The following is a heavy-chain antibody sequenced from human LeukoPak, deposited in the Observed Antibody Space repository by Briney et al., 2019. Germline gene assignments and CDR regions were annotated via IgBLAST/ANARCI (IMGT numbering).Heavy chain of an antibody. CDR1: GFTFSSYW. J-gene: IGHJ4*02. CDR3: AKGGKYNYGYRETLDH. D-gene: IGHD5-18*01. V-gene: IGHV3-30*18. Sequence: GGSLRLSCAASGFTFSSYWMSWGGRAPGKGLGGVAAISYDESNKNYADSVKARFNISRDTSQNTLSLQMNSLRDEDTAVYYCAKGGKYNYGYRETLDHWGQGTLVTVSS. CDR2: ISYDESNK.